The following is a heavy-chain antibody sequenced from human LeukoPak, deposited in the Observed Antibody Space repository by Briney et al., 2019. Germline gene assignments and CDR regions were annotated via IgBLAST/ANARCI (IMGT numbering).Heavy chain of an antibody. D-gene: IGHD6-13*01. J-gene: IGHJ4*02. CDR1: GFSFTNYA. CDR3: AKLGIAASDY. Sequence: GGSLRLSCAASGFSFTNYATSWVRQAPGKGLEWVSGVSSSGGSTYYADSVKGRFTISRDNSKNTLYLQMNSLRAEDTAVYYCAKLGIAASDYWGQGTLVTVSS. CDR2: VSSSGGST. V-gene: IGHV3-23*01.